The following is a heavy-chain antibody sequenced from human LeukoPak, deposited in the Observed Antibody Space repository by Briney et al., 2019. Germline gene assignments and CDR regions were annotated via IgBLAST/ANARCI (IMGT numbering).Heavy chain of an antibody. D-gene: IGHD6-19*01. CDR2: ISGSDGST. Sequence: GGSLRLSCAASGFTFSSYAMSWVRQAPGKGLEWVSVISGSDGSTNYADSVKGRFTISRDNSKNTLYLQMNSLRAEDTAVYYCAKGSGSSGWYYYFDYWGQGTLVTVSS. CDR1: GFTFSSYA. V-gene: IGHV3-23*01. J-gene: IGHJ4*02. CDR3: AKGSGSSGWYYYFDY.